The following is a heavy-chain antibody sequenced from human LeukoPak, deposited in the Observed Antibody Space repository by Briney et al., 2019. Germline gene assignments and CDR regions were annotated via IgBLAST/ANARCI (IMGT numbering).Heavy chain of an antibody. Sequence: GGSLRLSCAASRFTFRSYSMNGVRHAPGEGLECVSSISSSSSYIYYADSVKGRFTIPRDNAKNSLYLQMNSLRAEDTAVYYCARVVRDIVVVVAATPSYRFDYWGQGTLVTVSS. CDR1: RFTFRSYS. D-gene: IGHD2-15*01. CDR3: ARVVRDIVVVVAATPSYRFDY. V-gene: IGHV3-21*01. CDR2: ISSSSSYI. J-gene: IGHJ4*02.